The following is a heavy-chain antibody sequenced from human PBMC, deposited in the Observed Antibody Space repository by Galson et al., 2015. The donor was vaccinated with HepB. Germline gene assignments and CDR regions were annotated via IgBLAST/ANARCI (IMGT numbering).Heavy chain of an antibody. CDR1: GDSISSDSW. J-gene: IGHJ4*02. CDR2: IYHSGGT. CDR3: ARAKEGRGYFDY. Sequence: SETLSLTCAVSGDSISSDSWWSWVRQPPGEGLEWIGEIYHSGGTNYRPSLKSRVAISVDKSKNLFSLKLTFVTAADTAGYYCARAKEGRGYFDYWGQGTLVTVSS. D-gene: IGHD3-10*01. V-gene: IGHV4-4*02.